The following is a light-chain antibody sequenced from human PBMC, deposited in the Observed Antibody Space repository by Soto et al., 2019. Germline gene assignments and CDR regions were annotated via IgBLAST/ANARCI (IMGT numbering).Light chain of an antibody. V-gene: IGLV1-44*01. CDR3: AAWDDSLNGYV. CDR1: SSNIGSNP. CDR2: SFS. Sequence: QSALEQPPSASATPGQGVIISCPGSSSNIGSNPVNWYRQVPGTAPKLVIYSFSRRPSGVPDRISGSKSATSASLAISGLQSEDEADYYCAAWDDSLNGYVFGTGTKVTVL. J-gene: IGLJ1*01.